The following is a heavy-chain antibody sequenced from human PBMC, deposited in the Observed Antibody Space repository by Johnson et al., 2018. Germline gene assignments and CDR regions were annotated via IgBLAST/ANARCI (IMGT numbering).Heavy chain of an antibody. V-gene: IGHV4-59*01. CDR3: ARFHNGYDCRSVTATTPTSYYNMDV. CDR2: ICYSGTT. J-gene: IGHJ6*03. CDR1: GPSISSYC. D-gene: IGHD5-12*01. Sequence: QVQLQESGPGLVKPSETLSLICTVSGPSISSYCWSWIRQAPGKGLEWIGYICYSGTTNYSPSLKSRVSVSVDPPKNQFSLKLRYVTASDTAVYYCARFHNGYDCRSVTATTPTSYYNMDVWGKVTTVTVSS.